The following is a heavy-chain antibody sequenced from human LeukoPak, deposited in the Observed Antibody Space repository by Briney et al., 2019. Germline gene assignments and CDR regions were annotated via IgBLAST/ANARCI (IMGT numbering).Heavy chain of an antibody. CDR3: ARDDRVSGTFLRWFDP. J-gene: IGHJ5*02. CDR2: IYKSGST. V-gene: IGHV4-4*07. CDR1: GGSITDYY. Sequence: PSETLSLTCTVPGGSITDYYWSWIRQPAGKRLEWIGHIYKSGSTDYNPSLKSRVTMSIDTSKSQFSLNLTSVTAADTAVYYCARDDRVSGTFLRWFDPWGQGTLVTVSS. D-gene: IGHD1-26*01.